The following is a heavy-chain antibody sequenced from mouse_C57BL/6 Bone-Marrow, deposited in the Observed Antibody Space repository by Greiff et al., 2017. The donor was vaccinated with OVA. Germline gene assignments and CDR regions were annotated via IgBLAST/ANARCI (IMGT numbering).Heavy chain of an antibody. Sequence: QVQLQQSGAELARPGASVKLSCKASGYTFTSYGISWVKQRTGQGLEWIGEIYPSSGNTYYNEKFKGKATLTADKSSSTAYMELRSLTSEDSAVYICARHNSNPYYAMDYWGQGTSVTVSS. CDR3: ARHNSNPYYAMDY. CDR2: IYPSSGNT. CDR1: GYTFTSYG. D-gene: IGHD2-5*01. J-gene: IGHJ4*01. V-gene: IGHV1-81*01.